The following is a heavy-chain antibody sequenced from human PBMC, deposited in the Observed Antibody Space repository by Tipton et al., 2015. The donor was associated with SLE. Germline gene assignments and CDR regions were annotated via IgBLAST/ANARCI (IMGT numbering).Heavy chain of an antibody. CDR1: GGSISSHY. V-gene: IGHV4-59*11. CDR3: ARGGMVVNDAFDI. D-gene: IGHD2-15*01. CDR2: IYYSGST. Sequence: TLSLTCTVSGGSISSHYWSWIRQPPGKGLEWIGYIYYSGSTNYNPSLKSRVTISVDTSKNQFSLKLSSVTAADTAVYYCARGGMVVNDAFDIWGQGTMVTVSS. J-gene: IGHJ3*02.